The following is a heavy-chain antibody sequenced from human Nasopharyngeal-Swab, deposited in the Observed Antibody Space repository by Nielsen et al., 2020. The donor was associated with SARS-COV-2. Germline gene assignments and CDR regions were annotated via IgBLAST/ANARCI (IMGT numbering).Heavy chain of an antibody. CDR1: GYTLTELS. J-gene: IGHJ5*02. CDR3: ATGTLLTSGYQGWWFDP. V-gene: IGHV1-24*01. CDR2: FDPEDGET. D-gene: IGHD3-3*01. Sequence: ASLKVSCKVSGYTLTELSMHWVRQAPGKGLEWMGGFDPEDGETIYAQKFQGRVTMTEDTSTDTAYMELSSLRSEDTAVYYCATGTLLTSGYQGWWFDPWGQGTLVTVSS.